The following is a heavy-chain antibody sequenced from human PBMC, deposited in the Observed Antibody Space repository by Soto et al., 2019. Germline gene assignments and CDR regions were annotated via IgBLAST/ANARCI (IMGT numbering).Heavy chain of an antibody. V-gene: IGHV5-51*01. J-gene: IGHJ6*04. CDR2: IYPGDSDT. CDR3: ARHDRDYDSRGYYYGSYYYYGMDV. Sequence: GESLKISCKGSGYSFTSYWIGWVRQMPGKGLEWMGIIYPGDSDTRYSPSFQGQVTISADKSISTAYLQWSSLKASDTAMYYFARHDRDYDSRGYYYGSYYYYGMDVWGKGTTVTVSS. CDR1: GYSFTSYW. D-gene: IGHD3-22*01.